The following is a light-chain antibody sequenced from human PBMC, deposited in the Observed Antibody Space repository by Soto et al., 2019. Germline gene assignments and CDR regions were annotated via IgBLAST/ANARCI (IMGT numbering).Light chain of an antibody. CDR3: EAWDGSLNVVL. J-gene: IGLJ2*01. CDR2: SNN. Sequence: QSVLTQPPSASGTPGQRVTISCSGSSSNIGTNTVNWYQHLPGSAPKLLIYSNNQRPSGVPDRFSGSKSGTSASLAISGLPPDDDADYYCEAWDGSLNVVLFGGGTQLTVL. CDR1: SSNIGTNT. V-gene: IGLV1-44*01.